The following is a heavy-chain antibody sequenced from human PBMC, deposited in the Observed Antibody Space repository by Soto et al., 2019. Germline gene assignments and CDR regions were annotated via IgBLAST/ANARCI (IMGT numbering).Heavy chain of an antibody. CDR2: IYWDGDK. CDR3: LNSRCGGDCLRSYSSHYYYGMDV. D-gene: IGHD2-21*02. CDR1: GFSLNTGGLG. V-gene: IGHV2-5*02. J-gene: IGHJ6*02. Sequence: QITLKESGPTLVKPTQTLTLTCTFSGFSLNTGGLGVGWIRQPPGKALEWLALIYWDGDKRYSTSLQSRLRTTKHTSSYQVVLTMTHMDPVDTATYCCLNSRCGGDCLRSYSSHYYYGMDVWGQGNTVTVSS.